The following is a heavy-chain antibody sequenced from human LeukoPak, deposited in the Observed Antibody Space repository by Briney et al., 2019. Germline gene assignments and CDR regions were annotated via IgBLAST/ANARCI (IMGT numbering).Heavy chain of an antibody. D-gene: IGHD3-22*01. V-gene: IGHV1-69*04. Sequence: ASVKVSCKASGGTFSSYAIRWVRQAPGQGLEWMGRIIPILGIANYAQKFQGRVTITADKSTSTAYMELSSLRSEDTAVYYCATPQGPDSSGYYYYYYYGMDVWGQGTTVTVSS. CDR1: GGTFSSYA. J-gene: IGHJ6*02. CDR2: IIPILGIA. CDR3: ATPQGPDSSGYYYYYYYGMDV.